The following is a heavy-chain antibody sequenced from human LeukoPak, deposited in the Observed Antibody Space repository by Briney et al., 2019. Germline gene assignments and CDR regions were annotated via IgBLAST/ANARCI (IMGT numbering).Heavy chain of an antibody. D-gene: IGHD5-24*01. V-gene: IGHV4-59*12. CDR3: ARGVREGMATIRDY. CDR1: GGSISTYY. J-gene: IGHJ4*02. CDR2: INYSGRT. Sequence: KPSETLSLTCTVSGGSISTYYWSWVRQSPGKGLEWIGYINYSGRTNSSPSLKSRVAISVDTSKNQFSLKLSSVTAADTAVYYCARGVREGMATIRDYWGQGTLVTVSS.